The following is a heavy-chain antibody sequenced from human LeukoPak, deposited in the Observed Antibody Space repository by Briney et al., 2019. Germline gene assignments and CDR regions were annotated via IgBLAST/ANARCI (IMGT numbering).Heavy chain of an antibody. D-gene: IGHD3-3*01. J-gene: IGHJ4*02. CDR3: AREGSIFGVVTPSPFDY. CDR2: ISYDGSNK. V-gene: IGHV3-30-3*01. CDR1: GFTFSSYA. Sequence: GGSLRLSCAASGFTFSSYAMHWVRQAPGKGLEWVAVISYDGSNKYYADSVKGRFTISRDNSKNTLHLQMNSLRAEDTAVYYCAREGSIFGVVTPSPFDYWGQGTLVTVSS.